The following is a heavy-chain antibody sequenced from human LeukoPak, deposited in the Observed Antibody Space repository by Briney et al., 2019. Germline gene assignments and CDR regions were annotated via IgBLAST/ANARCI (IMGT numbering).Heavy chain of an antibody. CDR3: AGATATGTGRAFHY. CDR2: VRHSGST. Sequence: SETLSLTCAVYGESITAYYWTWIRQPPGKRLEWIGEVRHSGSTNYNPSLKSRVTMSVDMSKHQFSLKLNSVTAADTAVYYCAGATATGTGRAFHYWAQGSLVPVYS. J-gene: IGHJ4*02. CDR1: GESITAYY. V-gene: IGHV4-34*01. D-gene: IGHD3-10*01.